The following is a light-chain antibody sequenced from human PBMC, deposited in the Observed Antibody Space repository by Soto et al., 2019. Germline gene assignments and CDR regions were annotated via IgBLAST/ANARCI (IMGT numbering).Light chain of an antibody. J-gene: IGLJ1*01. CDR2: DVS. V-gene: IGLV2-14*01. Sequence: QSALTQPASVSGSPGQSITISCTGTSSDVGGYNYVSWYQQHPGKAPKLMIYDVSNRPSGVSNRFSGSKSGNTASLTISGLQAEDEADYYCSSYTSSSTALYVFGTGPKLTVL. CDR3: SSYTSSSTALYV. CDR1: SSDVGGYNY.